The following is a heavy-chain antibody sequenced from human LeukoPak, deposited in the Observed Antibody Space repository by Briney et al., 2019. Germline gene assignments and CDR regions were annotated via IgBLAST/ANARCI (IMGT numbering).Heavy chain of an antibody. CDR3: ARSGGYSSGWHFDY. J-gene: IGHJ4*02. Sequence: GGSLRLSCAASEFTVSSINMSWVRQAPGKGLEWVSIIYRGYTYYADSVKGRFTISRDNSKNTLDLQMNSLRAEDTDVYYCARSGGYSSGWHFDYWGQGTLVTVSS. D-gene: IGHD6-19*01. CDR1: EFTVSSIN. CDR2: IYRGYT. V-gene: IGHV3-53*01.